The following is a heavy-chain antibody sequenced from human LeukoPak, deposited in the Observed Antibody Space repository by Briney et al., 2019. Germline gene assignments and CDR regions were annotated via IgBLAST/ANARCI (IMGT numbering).Heavy chain of an antibody. J-gene: IGHJ4*02. D-gene: IGHD6-19*01. CDR1: GFTFSSYW. V-gene: IGHV3-74*01. CDR2: INSDGSST. Sequence: PGGSLRLSCAASGFTFSSYWMHWVRQAPGEGLVWVSRINSDGSSTSYADSVKGRFTISRDNAKNTLYLQMNSLRAEDTAVYYCARGDGGWYNYWGQGTLVTVSS. CDR3: ARGDGGWYNY.